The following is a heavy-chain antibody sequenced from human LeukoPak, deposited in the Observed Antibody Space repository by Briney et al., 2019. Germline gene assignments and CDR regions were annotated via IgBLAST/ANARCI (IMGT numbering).Heavy chain of an antibody. CDR1: GFTFSSYS. J-gene: IGHJ6*02. Sequence: GGSLRLSCAASGFTFSSYSMNWVRQAPGKGLEWVSSISSSSSYIYHGDSVKGQFTISRDNSKNTLYLQMNSLRAEDTAVYYCARAPGGMDVWGQGTTVTVSS. V-gene: IGHV3-21*01. CDR3: ARAPGGMDV. CDR2: ISSSSSYI.